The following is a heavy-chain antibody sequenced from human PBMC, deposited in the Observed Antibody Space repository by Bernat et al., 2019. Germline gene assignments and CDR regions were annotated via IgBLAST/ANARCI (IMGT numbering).Heavy chain of an antibody. CDR1: GFTFSSYW. CDR3: ARDRLRYFDWLSADAFDI. D-gene: IGHD3-9*01. CDR2: IKQDGSEK. J-gene: IGHJ3*02. V-gene: IGHV3-7*04. Sequence: EVQLVESGGGLVQPGGSLRLSCAASGFTFSSYWMSWVRQAPGKGLEWVANIKQDGSEKYYVDSVKGRFTISRDNAKNSLYLQMNSLRAEDTAVYYCARDRLRYFDWLSADAFDIWGQGTMVTVSS.